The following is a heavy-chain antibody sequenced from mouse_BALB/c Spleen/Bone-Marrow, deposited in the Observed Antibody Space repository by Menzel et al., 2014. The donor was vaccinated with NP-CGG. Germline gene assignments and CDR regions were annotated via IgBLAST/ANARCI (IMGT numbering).Heavy chain of an antibody. CDR2: IDPANGNT. Sequence: VQLQQSGAKLVKPGASVKLSCTGSGFNIKDTFMHWVKQRPEQGLEWIGRIDPANGNTKYDPKFQGKATITADTSSNTAYLHLTSLTSEDTAVYYCTRGEDYWGQGTTLAVSS. CDR3: TRGEDY. J-gene: IGHJ2*01. CDR1: GFNIKDTF. V-gene: IGHV14-3*02.